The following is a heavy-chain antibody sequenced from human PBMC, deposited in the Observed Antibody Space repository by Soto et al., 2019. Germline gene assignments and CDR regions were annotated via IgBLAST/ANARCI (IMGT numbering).Heavy chain of an antibody. Sequence: SVKVSCKTSGGTFSSYAINWVRQAPGQGLEWMGGIIPIFGTANYAQKFQGRVTITAEESTSTAYMELSSLRSEDTAVYYCARVSILPHYYYYGMDVWGQGTTVTAP. CDR2: IIPIFGTA. V-gene: IGHV1-69*13. CDR1: GGTFSSYA. D-gene: IGHD3-16*02. J-gene: IGHJ6*02. CDR3: ARVSILPHYYYYGMDV.